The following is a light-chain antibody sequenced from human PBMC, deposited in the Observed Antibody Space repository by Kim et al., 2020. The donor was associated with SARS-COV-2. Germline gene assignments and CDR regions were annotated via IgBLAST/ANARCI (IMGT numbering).Light chain of an antibody. CDR2: KVS. Sequence: DVVMTQSPLSLPVTLGQPASISCRSSQSLVHSDGNTYLNWFQQRPGQSPRRLIYKVSNRDSGVPDRFSGSGSGTDFTLKISRVEAEDVGVYYCMQGTHWPPWATFGGGTKVEI. J-gene: IGKJ4*01. V-gene: IGKV2-30*02. CDR3: MQGTHWPPWAT. CDR1: QSLVHSDGNTY.